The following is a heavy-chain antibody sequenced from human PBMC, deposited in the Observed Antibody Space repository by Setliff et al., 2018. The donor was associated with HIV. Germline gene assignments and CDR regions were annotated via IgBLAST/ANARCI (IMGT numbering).Heavy chain of an antibody. Sequence: ASVKVSCKASGYTFTSHYIHWVRQAPGQGLEWMGWINVNNDATNYAQKFQGRVTMTTDTSTRTAYMELGNLRSDDTAVYYCARRGYSYDTSGYYYYFDYWGQGTLVTVSS. CDR2: INVNNDAT. J-gene: IGHJ4*02. CDR1: GYTFTSHY. CDR3: ARRGYSYDTSGYYYYFDY. D-gene: IGHD3-22*01. V-gene: IGHV1-18*04.